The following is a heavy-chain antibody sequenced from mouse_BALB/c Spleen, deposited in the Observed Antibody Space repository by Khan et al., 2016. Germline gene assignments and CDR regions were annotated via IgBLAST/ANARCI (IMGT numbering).Heavy chain of an antibody. CDR1: GYTFTSYW. V-gene: IGHV1-4*01. D-gene: IGHD1-1*01. Sequence: QVQLQQSGAELATPGDSVKMSCKASGYTFTSYWMHWVKQRPGQGLDWLGYIHPSTGYTEYNQKIKDKAILTADNSSSQVYMQLSSLPSEDSAVSYCARRHYGRSAYYCDYWVQGTALPVSA. J-gene: IGHJ2*01. CDR3: ARRHYGRSAYYCDY. CDR2: IHPSTGYT.